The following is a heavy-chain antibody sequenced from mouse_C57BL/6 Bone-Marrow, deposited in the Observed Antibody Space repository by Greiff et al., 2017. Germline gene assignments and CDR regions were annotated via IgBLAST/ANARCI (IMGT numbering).Heavy chain of an antibody. CDR2: IYIGNGYT. V-gene: IGHV1-58*01. Sequence: VQLKQSGAELLRPGSSVKMSCKTSGYTFTSYGINWVKQRPGQGLEWIGYIYIGNGYTEYNEKFKGKATLTSDTSSSTAYMQLSSLTSEDSAIYFCARTYYGNYVGFAYWGQGTLVTVSA. CDR1: GYTFTSYG. D-gene: IGHD2-1*01. J-gene: IGHJ3*01. CDR3: ARTYYGNYVGFAY.